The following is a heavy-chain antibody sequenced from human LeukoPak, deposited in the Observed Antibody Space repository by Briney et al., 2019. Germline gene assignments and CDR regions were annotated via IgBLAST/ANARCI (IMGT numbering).Heavy chain of an antibody. Sequence: PGGSLRLSCAASGFTFSSYWMHWVRQAPGKGLVWVSRINSDGSTTSYADSVKGRFTISRDNAKNSLYLQMNSLRAEDTAVYYCARQATSEPFDIWGQGTMVTVSS. CDR3: ARQATSEPFDI. V-gene: IGHV3-74*01. J-gene: IGHJ3*02. CDR2: INSDGSTT. CDR1: GFTFSSYW. D-gene: IGHD5-12*01.